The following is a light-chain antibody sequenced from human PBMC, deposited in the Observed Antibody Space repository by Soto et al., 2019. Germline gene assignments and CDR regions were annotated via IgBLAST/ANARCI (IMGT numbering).Light chain of an antibody. CDR3: QQYKSYLRT. CDR1: QTISSW. CDR2: AAS. Sequence: DIPMTQSPSTLSASVGDRVTITCRASQTISSWLAWYQQKPGKAPKLLIYAASTLESGVSSRFSGRGSGTEFTLTINSLQPEDFATYYCQQYKSYLRTFDQGTKVEIK. J-gene: IGKJ1*01. V-gene: IGKV1-5*01.